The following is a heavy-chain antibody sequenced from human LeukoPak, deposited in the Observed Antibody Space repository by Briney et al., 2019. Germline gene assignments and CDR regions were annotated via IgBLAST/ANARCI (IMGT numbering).Heavy chain of an antibody. J-gene: IGHJ4*02. Sequence: GGSLRLSCAASGFTFSSYGMHWVRQAPGKGLEWVAFIRYDGSNTYYADSVKGRFTISRDNSKNTLYLQMNSLRAEDTAVYYCAKGFSGGILTGYPDYWGQGTLVTVSS. CDR1: GFTFSSYG. CDR2: IRYDGSNT. CDR3: AKGFSGGILTGYPDY. D-gene: IGHD3-9*01. V-gene: IGHV3-30*02.